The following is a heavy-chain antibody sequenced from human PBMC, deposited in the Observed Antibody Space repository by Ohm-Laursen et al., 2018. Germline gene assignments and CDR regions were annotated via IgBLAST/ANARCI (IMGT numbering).Heavy chain of an antibody. CDR3: ARDPFDY. Sequence: ASVKVSCKASGYTFSDYDIHWVRQAPGQGLEWVGWINRDSGGPNYAQSFQGRVTMTTDTSINTAYIQLSRLTSDDTAVYYCARDPFDYWGQGTLVTVSS. V-gene: IGHV1-2*02. J-gene: IGHJ4*02. CDR2: INRDSGGP. CDR1: GYTFSDYD.